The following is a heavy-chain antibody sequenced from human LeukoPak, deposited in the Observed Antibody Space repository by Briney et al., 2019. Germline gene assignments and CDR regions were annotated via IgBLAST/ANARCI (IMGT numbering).Heavy chain of an antibody. CDR1: GDTFSNYG. Sequence: RASVKVSCKASGDTFSNYGIAWVRQAPGQGLEWMGRISPIFDIANYAQKLQGRVTITADKSTSTAYMELSSLRSEDTAIYYCARGLGHDYFDYWGQGTLVTVSS. CDR3: ARGLGHDYFDY. CDR2: ISPIFDIA. D-gene: IGHD3-10*01. V-gene: IGHV1-69*04. J-gene: IGHJ4*02.